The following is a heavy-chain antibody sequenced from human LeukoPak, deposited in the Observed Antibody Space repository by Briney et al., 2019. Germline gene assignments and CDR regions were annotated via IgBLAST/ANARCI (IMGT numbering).Heavy chain of an antibody. Sequence: SETLSLTCTVSGGSVSSGSYYWSWIRQPPGKGLEWIGYIYYSGSTNYNPSLKSRVTISVDTSKNQFSLKLTSVTAADTAVYYCAKGRYIKYGMDVWGQGTTVTVFS. CDR3: AKGRYIKYGMDV. D-gene: IGHD3-9*01. CDR2: IYYSGST. V-gene: IGHV4-61*01. J-gene: IGHJ6*02. CDR1: GGSVSSGSYY.